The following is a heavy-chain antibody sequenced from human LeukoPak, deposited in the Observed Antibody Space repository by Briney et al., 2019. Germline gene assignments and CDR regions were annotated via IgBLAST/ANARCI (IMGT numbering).Heavy chain of an antibody. CDR2: IRYDGSNK. J-gene: IGHJ6*03. CDR3: AKLVDTAMVNVYYYMDV. CDR1: GFTISDYG. V-gene: IGHV3-30*02. Sequence: GGSLRLSCAASGFTISDYGMDWVRQVPGKGLEWVAFIRYDGSNKYYADSVKGRFTISRDNSKNTLYLQMNSLRAEDTAVYYCAKLVDTAMVNVYYYMDVWGKGTTVTISS. D-gene: IGHD5-18*01.